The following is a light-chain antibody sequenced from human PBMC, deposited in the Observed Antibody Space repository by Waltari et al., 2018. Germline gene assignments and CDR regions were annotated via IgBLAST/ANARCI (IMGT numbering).Light chain of an antibody. CDR2: YDD. CDR3: AAWDASLSGHVV. J-gene: IGLJ2*01. CDR1: SSNIGNNA. V-gene: IGLV1-36*01. Sequence: QSVLTQPPSVSEAPRQRVTISCSGSSSNIGNNAVNWYQQLPGKAPKLLIYYDDLLPSGVSDRFSGSKSGTSASLAISGLQSEDEADYYCAAWDASLSGHVVFGGGTKLTVL.